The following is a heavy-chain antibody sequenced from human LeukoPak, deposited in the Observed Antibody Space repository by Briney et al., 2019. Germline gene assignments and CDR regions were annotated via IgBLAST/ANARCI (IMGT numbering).Heavy chain of an antibody. J-gene: IGHJ3*02. CDR1: GGSISSGGYY. CDR3: ARERLIRTFDI. CDR2: IYYSGST. V-gene: IGHV4-31*03. Sequence: PSETLTLTCTVSGGSISSGGYYWSWIRQHPGKGLEWIGYIYYSGSTYYNPSLKSRVTISVDTSKNQFSLKLSSVTAADTAVYHCARERLIRTFDIWGQGTMVTVSS. D-gene: IGHD3-22*01.